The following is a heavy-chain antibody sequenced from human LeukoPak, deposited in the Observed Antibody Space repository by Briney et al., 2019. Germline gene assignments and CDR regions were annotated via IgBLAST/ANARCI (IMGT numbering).Heavy chain of an antibody. Sequence: GRSLRLSCAASGFTFSSYGMHWVRQAPGKGLEWVAVIWYDGSSKYYADSVKGRFTISRDNSKNTLYLQMNSLRAEDTAVYYCAKEAFDYWGQGTLVTVSS. CDR1: GFTFSSYG. CDR2: IWYDGSSK. CDR3: AKEAFDY. V-gene: IGHV3-33*06. J-gene: IGHJ4*02.